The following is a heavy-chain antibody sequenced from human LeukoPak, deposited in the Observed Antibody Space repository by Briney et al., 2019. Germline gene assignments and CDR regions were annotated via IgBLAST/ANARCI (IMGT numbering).Heavy chain of an antibody. Sequence: SGTLSLTCTVSGGSISSYYWSWIRQPAGKGLEWIGYIYYSGSTYYNPSLKSRVTISVDTSKNQFSLKLSSVTAADTAVYYCARHIWFGELSHFDYWGQGTLVTVSS. CDR2: IYYSGST. J-gene: IGHJ4*02. CDR1: GGSISSYY. CDR3: ARHIWFGELSHFDY. V-gene: IGHV4-59*06. D-gene: IGHD3-10*01.